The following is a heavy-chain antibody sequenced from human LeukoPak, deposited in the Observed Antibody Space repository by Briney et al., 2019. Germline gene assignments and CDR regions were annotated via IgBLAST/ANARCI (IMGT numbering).Heavy chain of an antibody. Sequence: GGSLRLSCAGSGFSFNNYAMDWVRQAPGKGLEWVSAISASGGDTYYADSVKGRFTLSRDNSKNTLYLQMNSLRAEDTAVYYCAKEYGYTYGEFDYWGQGTLVTVSS. CDR3: AKEYGYTYGEFDY. D-gene: IGHD5-18*01. CDR1: GFSFNNYA. J-gene: IGHJ4*02. CDR2: ISASGGDT. V-gene: IGHV3-23*01.